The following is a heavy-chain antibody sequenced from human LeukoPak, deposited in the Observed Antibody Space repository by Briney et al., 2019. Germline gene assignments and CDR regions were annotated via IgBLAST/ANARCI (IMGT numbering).Heavy chain of an antibody. J-gene: IGHJ4*02. CDR2: ISAYSGNT. V-gene: IGHV1-18*01. CDR1: GYTFTIYG. CDR3: ARDLEMAKIYHDY. Sequence: ASVKVSCKASGYTFTIYGISWVRQAPGQGPEWMGWISAYSGNTNYAQKLQGRITMTTDTSTSTAYMELRSLRSDDTAVYYCARDLEMAKIYHDYWGQGTLVTVSS. D-gene: IGHD5-24*01.